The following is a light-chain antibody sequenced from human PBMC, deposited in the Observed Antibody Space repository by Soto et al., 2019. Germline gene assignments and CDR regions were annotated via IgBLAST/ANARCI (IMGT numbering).Light chain of an antibody. CDR3: SSYAGSNSVV. J-gene: IGLJ2*01. Sequence: QSVLTQPPSASGSPRQSVTISCTGTSSDVGGYNYVSWYQQHPGKAPKLMIYEVSKRPSGVPDRFSGSKSGNTASLTVSGLQAEDEADYYCSSYAGSNSVVFGGGTQLTVL. CDR2: EVS. CDR1: SSDVGGYNY. V-gene: IGLV2-8*01.